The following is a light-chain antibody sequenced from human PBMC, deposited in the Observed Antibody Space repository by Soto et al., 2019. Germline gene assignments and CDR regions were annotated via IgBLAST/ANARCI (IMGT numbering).Light chain of an antibody. CDR1: TSDIGNYNY. V-gene: IGLV2-14*01. CDR2: QVS. CDR3: STYTGSNTPYV. Sequence: QSVLTQPASVSGSPGQSISISCTGATSDIGNYNYFSWYQQHPGKAHKLIIYQVSNRPSGVSNRFYGSKSGNTASLTISGLQADDEADYFCSTYTGSNTPYVFGTGTKVTVX. J-gene: IGLJ1*01.